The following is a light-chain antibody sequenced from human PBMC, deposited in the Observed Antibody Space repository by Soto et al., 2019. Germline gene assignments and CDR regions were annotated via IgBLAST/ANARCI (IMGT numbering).Light chain of an antibody. CDR3: LLYYDVIRV. CDR2: DTR. Sequence: QAVVTQEPSLTVSPGGTVTLTCGSSTGTVTSGHFPYWFQQKPGQAPRALIFDTRNKHSWTPARFSGSLLGGKAALTLSGAEPEDEATYYCLLYYDVIRVFGGGTKHRP. V-gene: IGLV7-46*01. J-gene: IGLJ2*01. CDR1: TGTVTSGHF.